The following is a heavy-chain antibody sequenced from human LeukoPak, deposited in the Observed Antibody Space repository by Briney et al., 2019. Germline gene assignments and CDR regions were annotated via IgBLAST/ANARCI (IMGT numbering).Heavy chain of an antibody. CDR1: GGPISSSSYY. J-gene: IGHJ2*01. V-gene: IGHV4-39*01. Sequence: PSETLSLTCTVSGGPISSSSYYWGWIRQPPGKGLEWIGSIYYSGSTYYNPSLKSRLTISVDTSKNQFSLKLSSVTAADTAVYYCARLVTTGTNWYFDLWGRGTLVTVSS. CDR3: ARLVTTGTNWYFDL. CDR2: IYYSGST. D-gene: IGHD1-1*01.